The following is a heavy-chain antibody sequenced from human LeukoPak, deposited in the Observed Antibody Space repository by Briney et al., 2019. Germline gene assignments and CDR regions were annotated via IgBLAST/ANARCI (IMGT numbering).Heavy chain of an antibody. J-gene: IGHJ4*02. Sequence: PSEXLSLTCAVSGYSISSGYYWGWSRQPPGKGVEWIGSIYHSGSTYYNRSLKSRVTISVDTSKNQFSLKLSSVTAADTAVYYCARENYDSNYFDYWGQGTLVTVSS. CDR3: ARENYDSNYFDY. D-gene: IGHD3-3*01. V-gene: IGHV4-38-2*02. CDR1: GYSISSGYY. CDR2: IYHSGST.